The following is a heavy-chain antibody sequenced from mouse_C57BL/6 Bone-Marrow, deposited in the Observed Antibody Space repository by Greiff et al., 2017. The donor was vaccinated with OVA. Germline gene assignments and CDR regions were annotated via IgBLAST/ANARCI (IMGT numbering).Heavy chain of an antibody. CDR3: ARVVATHYYAMDY. CDR2: IWGVGST. Sequence: VKLMESGPGLVAPSQSLSITCTVSGFSLTSYGVDWVRQSPGKGLEWLGVIWGVGSTNYNSALKSRLSISKDNSKSQVFLKMNSLQTDDTAMYYCARVVATHYYAMDYWGQGTSVTVSS. D-gene: IGHD1-1*01. CDR1: GFSLTSYG. V-gene: IGHV2-6*01. J-gene: IGHJ4*01.